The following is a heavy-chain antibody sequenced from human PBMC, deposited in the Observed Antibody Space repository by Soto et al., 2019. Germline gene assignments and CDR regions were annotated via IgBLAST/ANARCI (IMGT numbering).Heavy chain of an antibody. D-gene: IGHD2-2*02. CDR1: GGSISSYY. CDR2: IYYSGST. V-gene: IGHV4-59*08. Sequence: SETLSLTCTVSGGSISSYYWSWIRQPPGKGLEWIGYIYYSGSTNYNPSLKSRVTISVDTSKNQFSLKLSSVTAADTAVYYCARQKAVVVVPAAIDGWDLGYYFDYWGQGTLVTVSS. CDR3: ARQKAVVVVPAAIDGWDLGYYFDY. J-gene: IGHJ4*02.